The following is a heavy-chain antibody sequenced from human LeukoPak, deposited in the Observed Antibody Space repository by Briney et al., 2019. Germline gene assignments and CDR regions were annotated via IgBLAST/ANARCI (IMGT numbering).Heavy chain of an antibody. CDR2: ISSRSSYI. V-gene: IGHV3-21*01. CDR1: GFTFSSYE. Sequence: PGGSLRLSCAASGFTFSSYEMNWVRQAPGKGLEWVSSISSRSSYIYYADSVKGRFTISRDNSKNSLYLQMNSLRAEDTAVYYCARDQDWNDRGGLDYWGQGTLVTVSS. D-gene: IGHD1-1*01. J-gene: IGHJ4*02. CDR3: ARDQDWNDRGGLDY.